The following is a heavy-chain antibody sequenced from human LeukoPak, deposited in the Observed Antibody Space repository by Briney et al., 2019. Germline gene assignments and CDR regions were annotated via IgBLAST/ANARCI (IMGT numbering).Heavy chain of an antibody. CDR2: ISTDGTTT. D-gene: IGHD2-15*01. J-gene: IGHJ4*02. CDR1: GFPFRSHW. CDR3: ARSLGYSSGG. Sequence: GGSLRLSCAASGFPFRSHWMHWVRQVPGKGLVWVSHISTDGTTTNYADSVRGRFTISRDNAKDTLYLQLNSLKAEDTAIYYCARSLGYSSGGWGQGTLVTVSS. V-gene: IGHV3-74*01.